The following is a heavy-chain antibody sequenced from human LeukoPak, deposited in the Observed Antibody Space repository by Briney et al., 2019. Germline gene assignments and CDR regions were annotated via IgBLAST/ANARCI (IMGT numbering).Heavy chain of an antibody. Sequence: PGGSLRLSCAASGFTFDDYGMSWVRHAPGKGLEWVSGINWNGGSTGYADSVKGRFTISRDNAKNSLYLQMNSLRAGDTALYYCARDRGYDILTGYYRYWGQGTLVNVFS. J-gene: IGHJ4*02. CDR3: ARDRGYDILTGYYRY. D-gene: IGHD3-9*01. CDR2: INWNGGST. V-gene: IGHV3-20*04. CDR1: GFTFDDYG.